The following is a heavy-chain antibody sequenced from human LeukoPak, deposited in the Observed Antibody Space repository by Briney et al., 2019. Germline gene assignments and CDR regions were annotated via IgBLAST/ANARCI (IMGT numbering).Heavy chain of an antibody. CDR3: ARVTLYDSSGYYYRYFDY. CDR2: IYHSGST. Sequence: PSETLSLTCAVSGGSISSGGYSWNWIRQPPGKGLEWIGYIYHSGSTYYNPSLKSRVTISVDRSKNQFSLKLSSVTAADTAVYYCARVTLYDSSGYYYRYFDYWGQGTLVTVSS. V-gene: IGHV4-30-2*01. D-gene: IGHD3-22*01. J-gene: IGHJ4*02. CDR1: GGSISSGGYS.